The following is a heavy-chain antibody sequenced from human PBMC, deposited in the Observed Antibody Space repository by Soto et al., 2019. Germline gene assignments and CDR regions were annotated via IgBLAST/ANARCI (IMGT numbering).Heavy chain of an antibody. CDR3: ARATTGGWPDSFDI. Sequence: GGSLRLSCAASGFTFSSYSMNWVRQAPGKGLEWVSSISSSSSYIYYADSVKGRFTISRDNAKNSLYLQMNSLRAEDTAVYYCARATTGGWPDSFDIWGQGTMVTVSS. D-gene: IGHD1-1*01. V-gene: IGHV3-21*01. J-gene: IGHJ3*02. CDR2: ISSSSSYI. CDR1: GFTFSSYS.